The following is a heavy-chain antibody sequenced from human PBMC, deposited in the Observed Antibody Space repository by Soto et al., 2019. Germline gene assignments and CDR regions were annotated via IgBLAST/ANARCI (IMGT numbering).Heavy chain of an antibody. CDR1: GFTFNAYG. D-gene: IGHD3-10*01. V-gene: IGHV3-30*18. Sequence: QVQLVESGGGVVQPGRSLRLSCAGSGFTFNAYGMDWVRQAPGKGLEWVAVISYDGSNKYYADSVKGRFTISRDNSKNTLYLQMNSLRAEDTAVYYCAKDRMGAGVRGYFDYWGQGTLVTVSS. CDR3: AKDRMGAGVRGYFDY. J-gene: IGHJ4*02. CDR2: ISYDGSNK.